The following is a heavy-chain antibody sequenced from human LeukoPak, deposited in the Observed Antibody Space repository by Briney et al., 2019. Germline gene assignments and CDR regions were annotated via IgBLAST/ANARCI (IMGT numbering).Heavy chain of an antibody. CDR2: ISSSGSTI. V-gene: IGHV3-48*03. CDR3: ARDGDYYYGSGSYYIADY. CDR1: GFTFSSYE. J-gene: IGHJ4*02. D-gene: IGHD3-10*01. Sequence: GGSLRLSCAASGFTFSSYEMNWVRQAPGKGLEWVSYISSSGSTIYYADSVKGRFTISRDNAKNSLYLQMNSLRAEDTAVYYCARDGDYYYGSGSYYIADYWGQGTLVTVSS.